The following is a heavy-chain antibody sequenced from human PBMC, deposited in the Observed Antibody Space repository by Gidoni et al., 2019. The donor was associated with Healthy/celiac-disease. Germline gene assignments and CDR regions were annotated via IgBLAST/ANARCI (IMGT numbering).Heavy chain of an antibody. Sequence: QVQLVQSGAEVKKPGASVKVSCKASGYTFTSYAMHSVRQAPGQRLERMGWINAGNGNTKYSQKFQGRVTITRDTSASTTYMELSSLGSEDTAVYYCARAGGNSGWFDPWGQGTLVTVSS. D-gene: IGHD2-21*02. CDR2: INAGNGNT. CDR1: GYTFTSYA. V-gene: IGHV1-3*01. CDR3: ARAGGNSGWFDP. J-gene: IGHJ5*02.